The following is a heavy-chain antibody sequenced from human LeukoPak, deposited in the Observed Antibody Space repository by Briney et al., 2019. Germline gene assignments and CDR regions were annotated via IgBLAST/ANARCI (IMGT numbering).Heavy chain of an antibody. J-gene: IGHJ4*02. Sequence: ASVKVSCKASGYTFTGYYMHWVRQAPGQGLEWMGWINPNSGGTNYAQKFQGRVTMTRNTSISTAYMELSSLRSEDTAVYYCARVADYDFWSGYYSWGQGTLVTVSS. D-gene: IGHD3-3*01. CDR1: GYTFTGYY. V-gene: IGHV1-2*02. CDR3: ARVADYDFWSGYYS. CDR2: INPNSGGT.